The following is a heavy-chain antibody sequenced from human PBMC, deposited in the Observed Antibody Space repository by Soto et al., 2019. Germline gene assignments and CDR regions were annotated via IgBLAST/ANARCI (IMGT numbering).Heavy chain of an antibody. D-gene: IGHD6-13*01. V-gene: IGHV4-59*02. CDR1: GGGGSVSTDY. CDR2: IYNSRTT. J-gene: IGHJ4*02. CDR3: AREQYSTNWFENFFDH. Sequence: SETLSLTCTVSGGGGSVSTDYWSWIRQPPGKGLEWIGYIYNSRTTNYNPSLENRVTISADTSRNQFSLKLTSVTAADTAIYFCAREQYSTNWFENFFDHWGQGALVTVSS.